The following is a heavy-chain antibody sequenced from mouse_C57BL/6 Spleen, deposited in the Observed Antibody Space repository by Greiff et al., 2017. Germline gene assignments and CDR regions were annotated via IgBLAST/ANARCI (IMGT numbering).Heavy chain of an antibody. D-gene: IGHD1-1*01. CDR3: ARSYITTVAPAMDY. Sequence: QVQLQQSGPELVKPGASVKISCKASGYAFSSSWMNWVKQRPGKGLEWIGRIYPGDGDTNYNGKFKGKATLTADKSSSTAYMQLSSLTSEDSAVYFCARSYITTVAPAMDYWGQGTSVTVSS. J-gene: IGHJ4*01. CDR1: GYAFSSSW. V-gene: IGHV1-82*01. CDR2: IYPGDGDT.